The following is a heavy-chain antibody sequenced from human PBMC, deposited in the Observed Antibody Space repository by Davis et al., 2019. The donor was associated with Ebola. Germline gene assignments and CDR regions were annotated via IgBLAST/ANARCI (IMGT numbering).Heavy chain of an antibody. CDR3: TTPGGQDSGYDVFDI. V-gene: IGHV1-46*03. CDR2: INPNDGRT. J-gene: IGHJ3*02. Sequence: ASVKVSCKASGFSFSDYGITWVRQAPGQGLEWMGMINPNDGRTIYAQKFQGRVTVTRDTSTTTVYMDLSSLRSEDTALYYCTTPGGQDSGYDVFDIWGQGTMVTVSS. D-gene: IGHD5-12*01. CDR1: GFSFSDYG.